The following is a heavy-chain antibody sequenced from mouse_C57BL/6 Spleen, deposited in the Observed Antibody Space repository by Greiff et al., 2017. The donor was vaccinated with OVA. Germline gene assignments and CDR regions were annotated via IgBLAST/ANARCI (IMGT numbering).Heavy chain of an antibody. V-gene: IGHV1-82*01. J-gene: IGHJ2*01. CDR2: IYPGDGDT. CDR3: ARSADYEGYFDY. CDR1: GYAFSSSW. D-gene: IGHD2-4*01. Sequence: VKLVESGPELVKPGASVKISCKASGYAFSSSWMNWVKQRPGKGLEWIGRIYPGDGDTNYNGKFKGKATLTADKSSSTAYMQLSSLTSEDSAVYFCARSADYEGYFDYWGQGTTLTVSS.